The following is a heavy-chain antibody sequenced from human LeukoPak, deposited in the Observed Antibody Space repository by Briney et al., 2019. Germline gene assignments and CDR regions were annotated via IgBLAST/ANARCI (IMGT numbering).Heavy chain of an antibody. V-gene: IGHV1-24*01. CDR3: ARDPTHYLRYGYFDY. D-gene: IGHD3-9*01. Sequence: ASVKVSCKVSGYTLTELSMHWVRQAPGKGLEWMGGFDPEDGETIYAQRFQGRVTMTEDTSTDTAYMELSSLRSEDTAVYYCARDPTHYLRYGYFDYWGQGTLVTVSS. CDR2: FDPEDGET. J-gene: IGHJ4*02. CDR1: GYTLTELS.